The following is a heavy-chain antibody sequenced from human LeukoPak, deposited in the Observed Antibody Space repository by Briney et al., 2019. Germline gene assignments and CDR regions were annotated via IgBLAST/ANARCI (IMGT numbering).Heavy chain of an antibody. CDR3: ARLGDSSSSWAYFDY. Sequence: PSETLSLTCTVSGGSISSSSYYWGWIRQPPGKGLEWIGSIYYSGSTYYNPSLKSRVTTSVDTSKNQLSLKLSSVTAADTAVYYCARLGDSSSSWAYFDYWGQGTLVTVSS. CDR2: IYYSGST. CDR1: GGSISSSSYY. J-gene: IGHJ4*02. V-gene: IGHV4-39*01. D-gene: IGHD6-13*01.